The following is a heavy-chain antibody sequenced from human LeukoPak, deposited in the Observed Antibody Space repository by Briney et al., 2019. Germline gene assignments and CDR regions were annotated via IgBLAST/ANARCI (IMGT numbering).Heavy chain of an antibody. D-gene: IGHD3-22*01. CDR2: VYYTGST. CDR3: ARYVSSGLDY. V-gene: IGHV4-59*01. CDR1: AGSISSYY. J-gene: IGHJ4*02. Sequence: SETLSLTCTVSAGSISSYYWTWIRQAPGKGLEWIGNVYYTGSTSYNPSLKSRVTISVDASKNHFSLRLTSVTAADTAVYYCARYVSSGLDYWGQGTLVTVSS.